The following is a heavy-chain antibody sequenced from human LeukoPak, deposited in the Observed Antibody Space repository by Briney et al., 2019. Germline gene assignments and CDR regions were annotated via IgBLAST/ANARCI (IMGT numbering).Heavy chain of an antibody. CDR1: FPLYPFG. Sequence: GFLRLSRGALGFPLYPFGQRRVRPAPGEGVGLGAGFGGIGDRTYYADSVKGRFTISRDNSKDTLFLQMNSLKADDTAVYYCAKASRQAAVASPLDYWGQGSLVTVSS. V-gene: IGHV3-23*01. CDR2: FGGIGDRT. J-gene: IGHJ4*02. CDR3: AKASRQAAVASPLDY. D-gene: IGHD6-19*01.